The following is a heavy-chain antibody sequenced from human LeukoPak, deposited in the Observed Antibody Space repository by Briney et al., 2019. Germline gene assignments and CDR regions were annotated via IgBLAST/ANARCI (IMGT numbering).Heavy chain of an antibody. CDR3: ARTPRYYFGSGSYLDY. CDR1: GYTFTGYY. V-gene: IGHV1-2*02. CDR2: MNPNSGGT. Sequence: ASVKVSCKASGYTFTGYYMHWVRQAPGQGLEWMGWMNPNSGGTNYAQKFQGRVTMTRDTSISIAHMELSRLRSDDTAVYYCARTPRYYFGSGSYLDYWGQGSLVTVSS. D-gene: IGHD3-10*01. J-gene: IGHJ4*02.